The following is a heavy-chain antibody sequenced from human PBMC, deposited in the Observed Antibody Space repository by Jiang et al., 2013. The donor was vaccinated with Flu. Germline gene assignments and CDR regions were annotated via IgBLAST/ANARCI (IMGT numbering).Heavy chain of an antibody. CDR3: ARTDEYSSSSVDY. Sequence: VSSNSAAWNWIRQSPSRGLEWLGRTYYRSKWYNDYAVSVKSRITINPDTSKNQFSLQLNSVTPEDTAVYYCARTDEYSSSSVDYWGQGTLVTVSS. CDR2: TYYRSKWYN. V-gene: IGHV6-1*01. D-gene: IGHD6-6*01. CDR1: VSSNSAA. J-gene: IGHJ4*02.